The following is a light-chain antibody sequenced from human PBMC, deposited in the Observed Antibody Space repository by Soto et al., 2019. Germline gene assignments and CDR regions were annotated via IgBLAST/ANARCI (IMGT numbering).Light chain of an antibody. CDR1: QSVSSN. V-gene: IGKV3-15*01. CDR2: DAS. Sequence: EIVMTQSPATLSVSPGERATLSCRASQSVSSNLAWYQQKPGQAPRLLIYDASTRATGIPARFSSSGSGTEFTLTISSLQSEDFAVYYCQQYGSSPWTFGQGTKVEIK. CDR3: QQYGSSPWT. J-gene: IGKJ1*01.